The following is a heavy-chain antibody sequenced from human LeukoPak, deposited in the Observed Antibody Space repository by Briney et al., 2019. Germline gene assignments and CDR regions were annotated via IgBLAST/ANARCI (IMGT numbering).Heavy chain of an antibody. CDR3: ARGLLVGGSGSEHDY. V-gene: IGHV1-8*01. CDR2: MNPNSGNT. CDR1: GYSFTSYD. Sequence: ASVKVSCKASGYSFTSYDIHWVRQAAGHGLEWMGWMNPNSGNTGYAQKFQGRVTMTRNTSISTAYMELSSLRSEDTAVYYCARGLLVGGSGSEHDYWGQGTLVTVSS. J-gene: IGHJ4*02. D-gene: IGHD3-10*01.